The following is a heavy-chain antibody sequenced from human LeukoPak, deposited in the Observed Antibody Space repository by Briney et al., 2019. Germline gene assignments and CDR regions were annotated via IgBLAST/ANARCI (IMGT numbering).Heavy chain of an antibody. Sequence: SETLSLTCTVSGGSVSSYFWSCIRQPPGKGLEWIGYISYSGSTNYNPSLKSRVTISVDTSKNQFSLKLSSVNAADTAVYHCARSYFGRRYFFDYWGQGTLVTVSS. J-gene: IGHJ4*02. CDR1: GGSVSSYF. V-gene: IGHV4-59*02. CDR3: ARSYFGRRYFFDY. CDR2: ISYSGST. D-gene: IGHD3-3*01.